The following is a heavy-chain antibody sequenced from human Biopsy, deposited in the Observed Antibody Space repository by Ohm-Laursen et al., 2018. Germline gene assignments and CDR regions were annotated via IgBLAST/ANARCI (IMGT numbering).Heavy chain of an antibody. CDR3: GRAVRNQLLTDP. CDR1: GYTFTSYD. CDR2: LNPVSGNS. Sequence: ASVKVSCNASGYTFTSYDTTWVRQASGQGPEWIGWLNPVSGNSNFGQKFRGRVTVTSDTSISTAYMELSGLTSDDTATYYCGRAVRNQLLTDPWGQGTLVTVTS. D-gene: IGHD1-7*01. V-gene: IGHV1-8*01. J-gene: IGHJ5*02.